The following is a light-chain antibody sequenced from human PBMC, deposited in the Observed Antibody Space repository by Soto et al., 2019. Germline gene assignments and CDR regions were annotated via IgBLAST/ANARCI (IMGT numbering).Light chain of an antibody. CDR1: SSDVGGYNY. CDR3: SSYAGTKPVV. Sequence: QSALTQPPSASGSPGQSVTISCSGTSSDVGGYNYVSWYQQHPGKAPKLIIFEVSERPSGVPDRVSGSKSGNTASLTVSGLQADDEADYYCSSYAGTKPVVFGGGTKLTVL. V-gene: IGLV2-8*01. CDR2: EVS. J-gene: IGLJ2*01.